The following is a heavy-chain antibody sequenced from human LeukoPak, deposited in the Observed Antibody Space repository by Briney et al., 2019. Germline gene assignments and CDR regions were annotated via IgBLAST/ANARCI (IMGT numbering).Heavy chain of an antibody. V-gene: IGHV3-48*03. Sequence: GGSLRLSCAASGFTFSTYEMNWVRQAPGKGLEWVSYISSSSSTIYYADSVKGRFTISRDNAKNSLYLQMNSLRAEDTAVYYCARDLQLQIWGQGTLVTVSS. J-gene: IGHJ4*02. CDR2: ISSSSSTI. CDR3: ARDLQLQI. CDR1: GFTFSTYE. D-gene: IGHD2-2*01.